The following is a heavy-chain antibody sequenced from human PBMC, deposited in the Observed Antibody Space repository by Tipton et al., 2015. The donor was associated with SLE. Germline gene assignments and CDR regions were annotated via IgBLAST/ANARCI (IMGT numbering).Heavy chain of an antibody. J-gene: IGHJ3*02. Sequence: QLVQSGAEVKKPGSSVKVSCKASGGTFMIYAITWVRQAPGQGLEWMGGIIPIFGTSNYAQKFQGRVTITADKSTRTAYMELSSLRSEDTAVYYCARGRNSSTDPDAFDIWGQGTMVTVSS. D-gene: IGHD1-14*01. CDR3: ARGRNSSTDPDAFDI. CDR1: GGTFMIYA. V-gene: IGHV1-69*06. CDR2: IIPIFGTS.